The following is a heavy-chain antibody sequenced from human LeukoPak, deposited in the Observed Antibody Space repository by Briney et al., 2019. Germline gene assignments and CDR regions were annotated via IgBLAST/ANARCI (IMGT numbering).Heavy chain of an antibody. CDR3: ARFHIMVVTAGLLGY. Sequence: PSETLSLTCTVSGGSISSSSYYWGWIRQPPGKGLEWIGSIYYSGSTYYNPSLKSRVTISVDTSKNQFSLKLSSVTAADTAVYYCARFHIMVVTAGLLGYWGQGTLVTVSS. J-gene: IGHJ4*02. D-gene: IGHD2-21*02. CDR2: IYYSGST. CDR1: GGSISSSSYY. V-gene: IGHV4-39*01.